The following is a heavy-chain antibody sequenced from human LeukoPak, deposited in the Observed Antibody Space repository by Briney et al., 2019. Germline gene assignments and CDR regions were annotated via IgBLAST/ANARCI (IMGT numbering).Heavy chain of an antibody. CDR3: ARVNVASSGFDY. CDR2: TRNKANSYTT. D-gene: IGHD3-10*01. Sequence: TGGSLTLSCAASGLTFTSAWMMWVRQAPGKGLEWVGRTRNKANSYTTEYAASVKGRLTISRDDSKNSLYLQMNSLKTEDTAVYYCARVNVASSGFDYWGQGTLVTVFS. J-gene: IGHJ4*02. CDR1: GLTFTSAW. V-gene: IGHV3-72*01.